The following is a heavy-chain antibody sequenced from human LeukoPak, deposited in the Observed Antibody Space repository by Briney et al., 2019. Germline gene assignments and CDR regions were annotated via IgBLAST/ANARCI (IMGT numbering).Heavy chain of an antibody. V-gene: IGHV3-53*01. J-gene: IGHJ4*02. CDR3: ARSSGRYDSSGYSDY. CDR1: GFTVSSNY. CDR2: IYSGGST. D-gene: IGHD3-22*01. Sequence: PGGSLRLSCAASGFTVSSNYMSWVRQAPGKGLEWVSVIYSGGSTYYADSVKGRFTISRDKSKNTLYLQMNSLRAEDTAVYYCARSSGRYDSSGYSDYWGQGTLVTVSS.